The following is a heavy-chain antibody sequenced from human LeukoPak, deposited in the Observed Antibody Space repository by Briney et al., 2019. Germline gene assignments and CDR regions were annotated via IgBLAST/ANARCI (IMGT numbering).Heavy chain of an antibody. CDR3: ARYKGGSNLFFDY. J-gene: IGHJ4*02. D-gene: IGHD1-26*01. V-gene: IGHV1-46*01. CDR1: GYTFTNYY. Sequence: ASVKVSCKASGYTFTNYYIHWVRQAPGQGLEWMGIINPSGGSATYAQKFQGRVTMTRDTSTSTVYMELSSLRSEDTAEYYCARYKGGSNLFFDYWGQGTLVTVSS. CDR2: INPSGGSA.